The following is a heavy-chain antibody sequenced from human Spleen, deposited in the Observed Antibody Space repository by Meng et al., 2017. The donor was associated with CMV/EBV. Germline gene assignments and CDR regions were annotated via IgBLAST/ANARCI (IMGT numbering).Heavy chain of an antibody. D-gene: IGHD3-22*01. Sequence: SETLSLTCTVSGGSINNYYWSWIRQPPGKGLEWIGYIYDSGNTYYNPSLKSRVTISADTSKNQFSLQLNSVTPEDTAVYYCARDYYDSGAYYYTEEYYHGLDVWGQGTTVTVSS. CDR3: ARDYYDSGAYYYTEEYYHGLDV. J-gene: IGHJ6*02. CDR1: GGSINNYY. CDR2: IYDSGNT. V-gene: IGHV4-59*12.